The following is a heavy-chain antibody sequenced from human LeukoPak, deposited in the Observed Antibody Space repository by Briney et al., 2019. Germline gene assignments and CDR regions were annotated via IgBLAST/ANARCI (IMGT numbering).Heavy chain of an antibody. D-gene: IGHD2-15*01. CDR3: ARPLGYADAFDI. CDR1: DDSISTYY. CDR2: IYYSGST. Sequence: SETLSLTCTVSDDSISTYYWSWIRQPPGKGLEWIGYIYYSGSTNYNPSLRSRVTVSIDTSKNQFSLELSSVTAADTAVYYCARPLGYADAFDIWGQGTMVTVAS. J-gene: IGHJ3*02. V-gene: IGHV4-59*01.